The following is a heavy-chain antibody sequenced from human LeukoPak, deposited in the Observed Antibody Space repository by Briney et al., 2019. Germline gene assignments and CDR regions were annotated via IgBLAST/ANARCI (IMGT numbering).Heavy chain of an antibody. CDR1: GFTFSSYA. Sequence: GGSLRLSCAASGFTFSSYAMHWVRQAPGKGLEWVAVISYDGSNKYYADSVKGRFTISRDNSKNTLYLQMNSLRAEDTAVYYCAREGQYIAAAGTNWFDPWGQGTLVTVSS. D-gene: IGHD6-13*01. CDR2: ISYDGSNK. V-gene: IGHV3-30-3*01. CDR3: AREGQYIAAAGTNWFDP. J-gene: IGHJ5*02.